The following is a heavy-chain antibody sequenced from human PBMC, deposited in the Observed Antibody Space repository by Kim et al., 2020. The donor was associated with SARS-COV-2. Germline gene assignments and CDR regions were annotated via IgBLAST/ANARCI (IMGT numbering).Heavy chain of an antibody. CDR3: ARHVGSGWPPGRFDP. Sequence: SETLSLTCTVSGGSIGSYYWTWIRQTPEKRLEWIAFISYRGSATYNPSLKSRVSMSIDTSKNRFSLKLTSVTAADAAVYYCARHVGSGWPPGRFDPWGQGIVVSVSS. D-gene: IGHD6-19*01. CDR1: GGSIGSYY. V-gene: IGHV4-59*08. CDR2: ISYRGSA. J-gene: IGHJ5*02.